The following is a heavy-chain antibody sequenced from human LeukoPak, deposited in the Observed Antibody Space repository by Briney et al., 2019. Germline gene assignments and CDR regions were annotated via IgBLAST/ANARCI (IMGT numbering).Heavy chain of an antibody. CDR3: AREGSGSYYVYYYYDMDV. D-gene: IGHD3-10*01. CDR2: ISGYNDNA. Sequence: GASVKVSCKASGYIFTSYVLHWVRQAPGQGLEWMGWISGYNDNALYAPKFHGRVTMTADTSTSTASMELRSLRSDDTAVYYCAREGSGSYYVYYYYDMDVWGQGTTVTVSS. CDR1: GYIFTSYV. J-gene: IGHJ6*02. V-gene: IGHV1-18*01.